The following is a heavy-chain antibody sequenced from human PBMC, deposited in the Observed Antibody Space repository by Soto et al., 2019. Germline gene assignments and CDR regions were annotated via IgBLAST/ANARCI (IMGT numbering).Heavy chain of an antibody. J-gene: IGHJ4*02. CDR2: INHSGST. CDR3: ARTSKFDC. CDR1: GGSISSSNW. Sequence: SETLSLTCAVSGGSISSSNWWSWVRQPPGKGLEWIGEINHSGSTNYNPSLKSRVTMSVDTSKNQFSLKLSSVTAADTAVYYCARTSKFDCWGQGTLVTVSS. V-gene: IGHV4-4*02. D-gene: IGHD6-6*01.